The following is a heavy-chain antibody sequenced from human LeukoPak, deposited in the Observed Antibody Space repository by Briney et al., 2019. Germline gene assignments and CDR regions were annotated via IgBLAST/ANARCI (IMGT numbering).Heavy chain of an antibody. J-gene: IGHJ6*02. CDR2: IYSGGST. CDR1: GFTVSSNY. D-gene: IGHD3-16*01. CDR3: ARDQGYYDYVWGSSVYGMDV. V-gene: IGHV3-53*01. Sequence: PGGSLRLSCAASGFTVSSNYMSWVRQAPGKGLEWVSVIYSGGSTYYADSVKGRFTISRDNSKNTLYLQMNSLRAEDTAVYYCARDQGYYDYVWGSSVYGMDVWGQGTTVTVSS.